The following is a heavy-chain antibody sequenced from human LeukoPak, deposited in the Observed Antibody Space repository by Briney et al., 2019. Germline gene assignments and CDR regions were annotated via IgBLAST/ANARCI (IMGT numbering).Heavy chain of an antibody. CDR2: ITSSSSYI. Sequence: GGSLRLSCAAPGFTFRSYSMNWVRQAPGKGLEWVSSITSSSSYIYYADSVKGRFTISRDNAKNSLYLQMNSLRAEDTAVYYCARPHSGGYYLDYWGQGTLVTVSS. CDR3: ARPHSGGYYLDY. J-gene: IGHJ4*02. V-gene: IGHV3-21*01. D-gene: IGHD3-22*01. CDR1: GFTFRSYS.